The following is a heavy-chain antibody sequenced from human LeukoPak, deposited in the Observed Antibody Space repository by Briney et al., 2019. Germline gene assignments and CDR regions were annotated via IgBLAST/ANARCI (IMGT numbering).Heavy chain of an antibody. Sequence: GGSPRLSCAASGFTFSSYGMSWVRQAPGKGLEWVSAISGSGGSTYYADSVKGRFTISRDNSKNTLYLQMNSLRAEDTAVYYCAREPWEPTANDAFDIWGQGTMVTVSS. D-gene: IGHD1-26*01. CDR1: GFTFSSYG. CDR3: AREPWEPTANDAFDI. CDR2: ISGSGGST. V-gene: IGHV3-23*01. J-gene: IGHJ3*02.